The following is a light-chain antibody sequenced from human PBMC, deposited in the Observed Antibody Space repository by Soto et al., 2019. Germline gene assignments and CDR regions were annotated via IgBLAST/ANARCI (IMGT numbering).Light chain of an antibody. V-gene: IGKV1-8*01. J-gene: IGKJ2*01. Sequence: AIRMTRSPSSISASTGDRVTITCRASQGISSFLDWYQQKPGKAPKLLIYAAATLQRGAPSRFSASGSGTDFTLTISRLQSEDFATYFCQQYLSYPYTFGQGTKLEI. CDR3: QQYLSYPYT. CDR2: AAA. CDR1: QGISSF.